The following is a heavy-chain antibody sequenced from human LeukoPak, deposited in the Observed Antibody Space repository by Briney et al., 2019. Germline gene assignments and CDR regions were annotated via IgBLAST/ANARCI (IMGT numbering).Heavy chain of an antibody. J-gene: IGHJ4*02. V-gene: IGHV3-48*01. CDR3: ARVGSPIAAAGTVY. CDR2: ISSSSTII. Sequence: LSLTCAVSGGSISSGGYSWSWVRQAPGKGLEWVSYISSSSTIIYYADSVKGRFTISRDNAKSSLYLQMNSLRAEDTAVYYCARVGSPIAAAGTVYWGQGTLVTVSS. D-gene: IGHD6-13*01. CDR1: GGSISSGGYS.